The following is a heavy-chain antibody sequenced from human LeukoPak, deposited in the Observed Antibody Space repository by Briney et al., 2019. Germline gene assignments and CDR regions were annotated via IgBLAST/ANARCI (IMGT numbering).Heavy chain of an antibody. J-gene: IGHJ5*02. CDR2: INPSGGST. D-gene: IGHD5-12*01. Sequence: ASVKVSCKASGYTFTGYYMHWVRQAPGQGLEWMGWINPSGGSTSYAQKFQGRVTMTRDTSTSTVYMELSSLRSEDTAVYYCARDSRLEGGFDPWGQGTLVTVSS. V-gene: IGHV1-46*01. CDR1: GYTFTGYY. CDR3: ARDSRLEGGFDP.